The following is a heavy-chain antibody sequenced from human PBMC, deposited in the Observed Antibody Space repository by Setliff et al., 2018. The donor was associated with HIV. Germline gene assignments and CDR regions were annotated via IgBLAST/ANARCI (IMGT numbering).Heavy chain of an antibody. Sequence: ASVKVSCKASGYNFNVYHMHWVRQAPGQGLEWMGWINPNSGGASFAQKFQGKVTMTRDTSISTAYMELSRLRSDDTAVYYCARNPDTSGYLYYYYYMDVWGKGTTVTVSS. D-gene: IGHD3-22*01. CDR1: GYNFNVYH. J-gene: IGHJ6*03. CDR2: INPNSGGA. V-gene: IGHV1-2*02. CDR3: ARNPDTSGYLYYYYYMDV.